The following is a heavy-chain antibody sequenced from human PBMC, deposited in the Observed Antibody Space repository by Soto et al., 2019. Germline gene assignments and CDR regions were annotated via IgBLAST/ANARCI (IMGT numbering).Heavy chain of an antibody. D-gene: IGHD3-10*01. Sequence: QDQLVQSGAEVKRPGSSVKVSCKVSGDTFNFYSINWVRQAPGLGLEWMGRVNPIVSMSNYAQKFQGRVTMTADKSTSTAYMELSSLRSEDTAIYYCASSYGSGYRAFDYWGQGALVTVSS. CDR2: VNPIVSMS. V-gene: IGHV1-69*02. CDR1: GDTFNFYS. CDR3: ASSYGSGYRAFDY. J-gene: IGHJ4*02.